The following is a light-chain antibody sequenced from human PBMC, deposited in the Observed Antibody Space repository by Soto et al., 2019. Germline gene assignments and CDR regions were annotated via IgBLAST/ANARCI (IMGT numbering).Light chain of an antibody. Sequence: VLTQSPGTLSLSPGARATLPCRASQSVDSNYLAWYQQKPGQAPRLLLYATSSRATGIPDRFSGSGSGTDFTLTISSLEPEDFAIYYCQQYGESPQTFGQGTKVDIK. CDR2: ATS. J-gene: IGKJ1*01. V-gene: IGKV3-20*01. CDR3: QQYGESPQT. CDR1: QSVDSNY.